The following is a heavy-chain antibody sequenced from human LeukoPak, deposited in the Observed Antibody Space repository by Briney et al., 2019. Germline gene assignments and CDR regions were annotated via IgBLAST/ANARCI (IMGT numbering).Heavy chain of an antibody. D-gene: IGHD3-10*01. Sequence: PGGSLRLSCAASGFTFSDYYMSWIRQAPGKGLEWVSYISSSGSTIYYADSVKGRFTTSRDNAKNSLYLQMNSLRAEDTAVYYCARPGGSGSYYYYYGMDVWGQGTTVTVSS. V-gene: IGHV3-11*01. J-gene: IGHJ6*02. CDR1: GFTFSDYY. CDR2: ISSSGSTI. CDR3: ARPGGSGSYYYYYGMDV.